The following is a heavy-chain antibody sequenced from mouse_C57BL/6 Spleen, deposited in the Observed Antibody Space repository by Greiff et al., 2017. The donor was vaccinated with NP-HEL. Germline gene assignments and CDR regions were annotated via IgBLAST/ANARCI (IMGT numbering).Heavy chain of an antibody. V-gene: IGHV1-84*01. J-gene: IGHJ3*01. CDR3: ANYYGSQFAH. D-gene: IGHD1-1*01. CDR1: GYTFTDYY. CDR2: IYLGSGNT. Sequence: QVQLQQSGPELVKPGASVKISCKASGYTFTDYYINWVKQRPGQGLEWIGWIYLGSGNTKYNEKFKGKATLTVDTSSSTAYMQLSSLTSEDSAVYFCANYYGSQFAHWGQGTLVTVSA.